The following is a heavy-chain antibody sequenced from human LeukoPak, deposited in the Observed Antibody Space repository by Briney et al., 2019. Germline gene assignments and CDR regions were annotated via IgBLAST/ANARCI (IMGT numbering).Heavy chain of an antibody. CDR1: GFTFSSYG. D-gene: IGHD4-17*01. CDR3: AREPSFYGDYFGFDY. V-gene: IGHV3-33*01. CDR2: IWYDGSNK. Sequence: GRSLRLSGAASGFTFSSYGMHWVRQAPGKGLEWVAVIWYDGSNKYYADSVKGRFTISRDNSKNTLYLQMNSLRAEDTAVYYCAREPSFYGDYFGFDYWGQGTLVTVSS. J-gene: IGHJ4*02.